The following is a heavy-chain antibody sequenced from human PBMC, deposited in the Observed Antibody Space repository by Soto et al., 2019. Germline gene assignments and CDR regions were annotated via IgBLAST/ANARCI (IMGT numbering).Heavy chain of an antibody. Sequence: ASVKVSCKASGYTFTGYYIHWVRQAPGQGLEWMGWINPNSGGTNSAQKFQGWVTMTRDTSNSTAYMELSRLRSDDTAIYYCVVEVLYNSGWYHWEYWGQGTLVTVSS. CDR1: GYTFTGYY. J-gene: IGHJ4*02. V-gene: IGHV1-2*04. CDR3: VVEVLYNSGWYHWEY. CDR2: INPNSGGT. D-gene: IGHD6-19*01.